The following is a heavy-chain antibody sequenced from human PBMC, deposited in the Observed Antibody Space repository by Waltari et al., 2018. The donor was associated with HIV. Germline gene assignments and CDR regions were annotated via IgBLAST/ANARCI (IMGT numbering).Heavy chain of an antibody. CDR2: IKTKGDGGAT. CDR1: GFPLNSVW. CDR3: TSEEDYGSGSHFDY. D-gene: IGHD3-10*01. Sequence: EVQLVESGGDLLKTGGCLRLSCAASGFPLNSVWTSGGRQAPGKGLEWVGRIKTKGDGGATDYAAAVKGRFTISRDDSKNTVYLQMNSLKIKDTAVYYCTSEEDYGSGSHFDYWGQGTLVTVSS. V-gene: IGHV3-15*01. J-gene: IGHJ4*02.